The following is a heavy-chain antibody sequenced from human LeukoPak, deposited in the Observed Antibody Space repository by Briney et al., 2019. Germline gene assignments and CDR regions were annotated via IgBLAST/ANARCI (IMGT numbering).Heavy chain of an antibody. D-gene: IGHD6-6*01. CDR3: AKDYIVGKNIAARRGENYFDY. CDR2: ISYDGSNK. V-gene: IGHV3-30*18. CDR1: GFTFSSYG. Sequence: GGSLRLSCAASGFTFSSYGMHWVRQAPGKGLEWVAVISYDGSNKYYADSVKGRFTIFRDNSKNTLYLQMNSLRAEDTAVYYCAKDYIVGKNIAARRGENYFDYWGQGTLVTVSS. J-gene: IGHJ4*02.